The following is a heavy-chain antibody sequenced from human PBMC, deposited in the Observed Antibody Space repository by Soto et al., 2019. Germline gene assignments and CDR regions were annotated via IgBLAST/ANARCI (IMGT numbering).Heavy chain of an antibody. V-gene: IGHV3-33*01. CDR3: AREGGYSGYDYFDY. J-gene: IGHJ4*02. CDR1: GFTFSSYG. D-gene: IGHD5-12*01. CDR2: IWYDGSNK. Sequence: PGGSLRLSCGASGFTFSSYGMHWVRQAPGKGLEWVAVIWYDGSNKYYADSVKGRFTISRDNSKNTLYLQMNSLRAEDTAVYYCAREGGYSGYDYFDYWGQGTLVTVSS.